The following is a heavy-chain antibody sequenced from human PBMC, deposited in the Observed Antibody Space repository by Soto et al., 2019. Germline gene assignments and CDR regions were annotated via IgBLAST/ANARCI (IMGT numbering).Heavy chain of an antibody. D-gene: IGHD3-10*01. CDR3: ARLPGVRGVFDGFNV. J-gene: IGHJ3*01. V-gene: IGHV5-51*01. Sequence: GESLKISCKGSGYSFAGYWIGWVRQMPGKGLDWMGVIYPGDSDTRYSPSFHGQVTISADKSISTAYLQWSSLKASDTAMYFCARLPGVRGVFDGFNVWGQGTMVTVS. CDR1: GYSFAGYW. CDR2: IYPGDSDT.